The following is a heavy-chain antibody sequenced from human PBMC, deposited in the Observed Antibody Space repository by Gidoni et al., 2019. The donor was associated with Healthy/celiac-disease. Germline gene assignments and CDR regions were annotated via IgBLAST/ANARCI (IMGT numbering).Heavy chain of an antibody. CDR3: VKEDYGSGSPLDY. J-gene: IGHJ4*02. Sequence: FSSYAMHWVRQAPGKGLEYVSAISSNGGSTYYADSVKGRFTISRDNSKNTLYLQMSSLRAEDTAVYYCVKEDYGSGSPLDYWGQGTLVTVSS. V-gene: IGHV3-64D*09. D-gene: IGHD3-10*01. CDR1: FSSYA. CDR2: ISSNGGST.